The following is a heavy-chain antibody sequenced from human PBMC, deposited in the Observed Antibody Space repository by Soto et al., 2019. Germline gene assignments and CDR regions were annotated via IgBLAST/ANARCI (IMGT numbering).Heavy chain of an antibody. CDR1: GGTFSSYA. CDR3: ARGWSDYYGSGSYSMGDY. J-gene: IGHJ4*02. D-gene: IGHD3-10*01. V-gene: IGHV1-69*01. Sequence: QVQLVQSGAEVKKPGSSVKVSCKASGGTFSSYAISWVRQAPGQGLEWMGGIIPIFGTANYAQKFQGRVTITADESTSTAHMELSSLRSEDTAVYYCARGWSDYYGSGSYSMGDYWGQGTLVTVSS. CDR2: IIPIFGTA.